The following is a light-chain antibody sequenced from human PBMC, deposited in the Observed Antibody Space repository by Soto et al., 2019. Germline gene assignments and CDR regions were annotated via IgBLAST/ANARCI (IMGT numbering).Light chain of an antibody. CDR2: DAS. J-gene: IGKJ1*01. Sequence: EILLTQSPGTLSLSPGERATLSCRASQSLNRRYLAWYQQKPGQAPRLLIYDASRRATDIPDRFSGSGSGTDFTLTITRLEPEEFAVYYCHQYGSSPQTFGRGTKVEIK. V-gene: IGKV3-20*01. CDR3: HQYGSSPQT. CDR1: QSLNRRY.